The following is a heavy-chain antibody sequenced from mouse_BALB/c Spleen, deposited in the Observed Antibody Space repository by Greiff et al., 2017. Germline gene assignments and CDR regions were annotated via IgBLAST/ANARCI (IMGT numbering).Heavy chain of an antibody. D-gene: IGHD4-1*01. V-gene: IGHV1-7*01. CDR1: GYTFTSYW. CDR3: ARETGTFDY. CDR2: INPSTGYT. J-gene: IGHJ2*01. Sequence: QVQLKKSGAELAKPGASVKMSCKASGYTFTSYWMHWVKQRPGQGLEWIGYINPSTGYTEYNQKFKDKATLTADKSSSTAYMQLSSLTSEDSAVYYCARETGTFDYWGQGTTLTVSS.